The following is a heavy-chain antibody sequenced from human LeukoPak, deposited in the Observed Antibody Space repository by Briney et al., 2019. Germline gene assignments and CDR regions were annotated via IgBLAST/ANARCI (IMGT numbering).Heavy chain of an antibody. D-gene: IGHD7-27*01. Sequence: GGSLRLSCAASGLTFSSYGMHWVRQAPGKGLEWVTFIRYDGEKQHYVDSVKGRFTISRDNSKDTLYLQMNDVRPEDTAVYYCTSTVLGRADWLDLWGLGTPVTVSS. CDR3: TSTVLGRADWLDL. J-gene: IGHJ5*02. CDR2: IRYDGEKQ. CDR1: GLTFSSYG. V-gene: IGHV3-30*02.